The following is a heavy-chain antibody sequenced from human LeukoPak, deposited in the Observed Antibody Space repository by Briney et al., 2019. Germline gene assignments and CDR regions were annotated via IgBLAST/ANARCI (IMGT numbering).Heavy chain of an antibody. Sequence: SETLSLTCTVSGGSISSYYWSWIRQPPGKGLEWIGYIYYSGSTNYNPSLKSRVTISVDTSKNQFSLKLSSVTAADTAVYYCASSSGHSGWYVPAFDYWGQGTLVTVSS. CDR3: ASSSGHSGWYVPAFDY. J-gene: IGHJ4*02. CDR1: GGSISSYY. CDR2: IYYSGST. D-gene: IGHD6-19*01. V-gene: IGHV4-59*01.